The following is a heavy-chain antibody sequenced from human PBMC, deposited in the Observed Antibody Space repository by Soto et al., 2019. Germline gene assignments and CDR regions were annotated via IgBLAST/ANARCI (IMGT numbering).Heavy chain of an antibody. CDR2: IQYSGDT. Sequence: PSETLSLTCIVSGGSVGSGAYYWSWIRQPPGNALEWIGYIQYSGDTNYNSSLKSRVTISVDMSRNRFSLKLTPVTAADTAFYYCARHDYSDRAFDLWGQGTMVTVSS. CDR3: ARHDYSDRAFDL. J-gene: IGHJ3*01. CDR1: GGSVGSGAYY. D-gene: IGHD3-22*01. V-gene: IGHV4-61*08.